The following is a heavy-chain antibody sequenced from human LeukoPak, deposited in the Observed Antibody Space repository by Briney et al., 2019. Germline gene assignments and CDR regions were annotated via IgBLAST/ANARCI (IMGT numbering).Heavy chain of an antibody. CDR2: ISYDGSNK. D-gene: IGHD5-18*01. CDR3: ARDPPFPQLWLQGLDY. J-gene: IGHJ4*02. V-gene: IGHV3-30-3*01. Sequence: GGSLRLSCAASGFTFSSYAMHWVRQAPGKGLEWVAVISYDGSNKYYADSVKGRFTISRDNSKNTLYLQMNSLRAEDTAVYYCARDPPFPQLWLQGLDYWGQGTLVTVSS. CDR1: GFTFSSYA.